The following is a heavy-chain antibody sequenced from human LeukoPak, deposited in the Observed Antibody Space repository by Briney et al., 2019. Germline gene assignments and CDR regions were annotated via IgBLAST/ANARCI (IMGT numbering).Heavy chain of an antibody. D-gene: IGHD1-26*01. J-gene: IGHJ2*01. Sequence: ASVKVSCKASGYTFTGYYMHWVRQAPGQGLEWMGWMNPNSGNTGYAQKFQGRVTITRNTSISTAYMELSSLRSEDTAVYYCARMGARLNYFDLWGRGTLVTVSS. CDR2: MNPNSGNT. V-gene: IGHV1-8*03. CDR1: GYTFTGYY. CDR3: ARMGARLNYFDL.